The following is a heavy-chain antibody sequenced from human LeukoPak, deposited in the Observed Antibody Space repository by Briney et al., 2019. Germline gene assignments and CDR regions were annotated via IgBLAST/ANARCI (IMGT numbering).Heavy chain of an antibody. D-gene: IGHD3-10*01. CDR1: GFTFSSYG. V-gene: IGHV3-33*01. CDR2: IWFDGSNK. J-gene: IGHJ6*02. CDR3: ARLLWFGMDV. Sequence: PGRSLRLSCAASGFTFSSYGMPWVRQAPGKGLEWVAIIWFDGSNKYYADSVKGRFTISRDNSKNTVYLQMNSLRGEDTAVYYCARLLWFGMDVWGQGTTVTVSS.